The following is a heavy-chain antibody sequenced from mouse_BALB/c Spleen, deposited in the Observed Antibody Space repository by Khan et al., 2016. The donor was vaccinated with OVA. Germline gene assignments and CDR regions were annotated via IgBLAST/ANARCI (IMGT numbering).Heavy chain of an antibody. D-gene: IGHD1-1*01. J-gene: IGHJ3*01. V-gene: IGHV1-77*01. CDR3: ARSYDGAWFAY. Sequence: QMQLEESGPELVKPGASVKMSCKASGYTFSDYVISWVKLRTGQGLEWLGEIYPGSGSTYYNEKFKGKATLTADKSSNTAYMQLSSLIYEVSAVYVCARSYDGAWFAYWGHVTLVTVS. CDR2: IYPGSGST. CDR1: GYTFSDYV.